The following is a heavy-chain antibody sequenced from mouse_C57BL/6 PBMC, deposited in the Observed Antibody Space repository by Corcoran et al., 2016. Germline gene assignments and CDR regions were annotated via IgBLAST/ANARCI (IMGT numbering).Heavy chain of an antibody. V-gene: IGHV1-26*01. D-gene: IGHD1-1*01. CDR1: GYTFTDYY. CDR2: INPNNGGT. CDR3: ARIGGYYGGDY. J-gene: IGHJ2*01. Sequence: EVQLQQSGPELVKPGASVKISCKASGYTFTDYYMNWVKQSHGKSLEWIGDINPNNGGTSYNQKFKGKATLTVDKSSSTAYMELRSLTSEDSAVYYCARIGGYYGGDYWGQGTTLTVSS.